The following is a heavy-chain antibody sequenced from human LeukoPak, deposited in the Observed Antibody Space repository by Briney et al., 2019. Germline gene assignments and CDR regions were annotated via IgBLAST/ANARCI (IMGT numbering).Heavy chain of an antibody. V-gene: IGHV4-30-2*01. CDR3: ARGVLVTGPPLDY. CDR1: GGSINSGGYA. J-gene: IGHJ4*02. CDR2: IYHSGST. Sequence: SQTLLLTCTVHGGSINSGGYAWSWIRQPPGKGLEWIGHIYHSGSTDYKPSLNNRLTLSVDRSKNQFSLKLSSVIAADTAVYYCARGVLVTGPPLDYWGQGTLVTVSS. D-gene: IGHD4-23*01.